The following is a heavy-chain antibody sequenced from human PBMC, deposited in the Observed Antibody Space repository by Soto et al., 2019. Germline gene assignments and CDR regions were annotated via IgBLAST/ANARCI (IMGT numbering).Heavy chain of an antibody. CDR3: ATTSRGDPRDFDY. J-gene: IGHJ4*02. CDR2: IRYDGIKK. CDR1: GFTFSSYG. Sequence: GGSLRLSCAASGFTFSSYGMHWVRQAPGKGLEWVAVIRYDGIKKHYADSVKGRFTISRDNSKNTLYLEMNSLRVEDTAVYYCATTSRGDPRDFDYWGQGTLVTVSS. D-gene: IGHD3-16*01. V-gene: IGHV3-33*01.